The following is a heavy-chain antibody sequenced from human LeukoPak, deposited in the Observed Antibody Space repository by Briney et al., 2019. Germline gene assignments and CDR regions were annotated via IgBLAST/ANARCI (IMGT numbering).Heavy chain of an antibody. Sequence: PSQTLSLTCTVSGGSISSGGYYWSWIRQHPGKGLEWIEYIYYSGSTYYNPSLKSRVTISVDTSKNQFSLKLSSVTAADTAVYYCARGYSSSWYKSVAFWFDPWGQGTLVTVSS. V-gene: IGHV4-31*03. CDR3: ARGYSSSWYKSVAFWFDP. D-gene: IGHD6-13*01. CDR1: GGSISSGGYY. CDR2: IYYSGST. J-gene: IGHJ5*02.